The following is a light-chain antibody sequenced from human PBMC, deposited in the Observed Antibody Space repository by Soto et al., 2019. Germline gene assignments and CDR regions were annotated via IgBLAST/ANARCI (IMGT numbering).Light chain of an antibody. Sequence: EIVLTQSPDTLSVSPGEGATLSCRASQSVSSNLAWYQQKPGQAPRLLIYGASTRATGIPARFSGSGSGTEFTLTISSLQAEDVAVYYCQQYYSTRTFGQGTKVDI. CDR2: GAS. V-gene: IGKV3-15*01. CDR1: QSVSSN. J-gene: IGKJ1*01. CDR3: QQYYSTRT.